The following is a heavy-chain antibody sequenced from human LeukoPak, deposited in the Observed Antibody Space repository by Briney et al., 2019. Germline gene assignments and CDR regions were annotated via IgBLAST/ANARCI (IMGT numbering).Heavy chain of an antibody. CDR1: GGSISSGGYY. D-gene: IGHD3-22*01. CDR2: IYYSGSA. Sequence: SETLSLTCTASGGSISSGGYYWSRIRQHPGKGLEWIGYIYYSGSAYYNPSLKSRVTISVDTSKNQFSLKLSSVTAADTAVYYCARENYYDSSGYDYWGQGTLVTVSS. V-gene: IGHV4-31*03. CDR3: ARENYYDSSGYDY. J-gene: IGHJ4*02.